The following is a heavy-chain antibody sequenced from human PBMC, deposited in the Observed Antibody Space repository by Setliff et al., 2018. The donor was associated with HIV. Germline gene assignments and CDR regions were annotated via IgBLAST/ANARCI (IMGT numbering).Heavy chain of an antibody. J-gene: IGHJ6*02. Sequence: GESLKISCKGSGYRFTSYWIGWVRQMPGKGLEWMGIIYPGDSDTRYSPSFQGQVTISADKSISAAYLQWSSLKASDTAMYYCARQGYYYYYGMDVWGQGTTVTVS. CDR1: GYRFTSYW. CDR2: IYPGDSDT. CDR3: ARQGYYYYYGMDV. V-gene: IGHV5-51*01.